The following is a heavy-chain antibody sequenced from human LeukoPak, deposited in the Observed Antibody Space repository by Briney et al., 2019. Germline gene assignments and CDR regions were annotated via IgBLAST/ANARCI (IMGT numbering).Heavy chain of an antibody. CDR3: ARGSRVSDY. V-gene: IGHV3-21*01. Sequence: KTGGSLRLSCAASGITFSSYWMSWVRQAPGKGLEWVSSISSSSSYIYYADSVKGRFTISRDNAKNSLYLQMSSLRAEDTAVYYCARGSRVSDYWGQGTLVTVSS. CDR1: GITFSSYW. CDR2: ISSSSSYI. J-gene: IGHJ4*02. D-gene: IGHD3-10*01.